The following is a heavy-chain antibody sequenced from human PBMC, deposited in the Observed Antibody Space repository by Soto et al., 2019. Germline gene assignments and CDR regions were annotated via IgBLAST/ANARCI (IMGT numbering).Heavy chain of an antibody. Sequence: QVQLVQSGAEVKKPGSSVKVSCKASGGTFSSYAISWVRQAPGQGLEWMGGIIPIFGTANYAQRFQGRVTITADKSTSTAYMELSSLRSEDTAVYYCARDLSGDWNPPSYFDYWGQGTLVTVSS. J-gene: IGHJ4*02. CDR2: IIPIFGTA. CDR1: GGTFSSYA. D-gene: IGHD1-1*01. CDR3: ARDLSGDWNPPSYFDY. V-gene: IGHV1-69*06.